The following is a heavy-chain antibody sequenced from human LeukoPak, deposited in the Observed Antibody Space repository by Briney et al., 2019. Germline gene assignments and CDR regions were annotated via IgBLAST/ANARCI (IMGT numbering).Heavy chain of an antibody. D-gene: IGHD3-10*01. CDR1: GFTFSSYA. CDR2: ISTDGSNK. J-gene: IGHJ4*02. CDR3: TRAYFGGQDY. V-gene: IGHV3-74*01. Sequence: GGSLRLSCAASGFTFSSYAMSWVRQAPGKGLEWVSRISTDGSNKIYADSVKGRFTISRDNAKNTLYLQMNSLRDEDTAVYYCTRAYFGGQDYWGQGTLVTVSS.